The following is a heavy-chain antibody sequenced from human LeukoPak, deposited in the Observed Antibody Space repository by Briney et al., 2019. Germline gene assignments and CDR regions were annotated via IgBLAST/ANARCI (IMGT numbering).Heavy chain of an antibody. CDR3: GREGGFYRPLDY. D-gene: IGHD3-3*01. CDR2: VHLDGRT. J-gene: IGHJ4*02. Sequence: PSGTLSLTCAVSGGSVINTNWWTWVRPPPGEGLGWIGVVHLDGRTNYTPSLESRLTTAAEVSENHVSLQLTSVTADATAVYFCGREGGFYRPLDYGGRGPLVTASS. CDR1: GGSVINTNW. V-gene: IGHV4-4*02.